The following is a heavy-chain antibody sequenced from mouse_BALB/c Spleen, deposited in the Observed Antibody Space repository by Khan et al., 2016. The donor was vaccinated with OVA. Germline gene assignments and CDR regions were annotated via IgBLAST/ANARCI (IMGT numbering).Heavy chain of an antibody. V-gene: IGHV14-3*02. CDR3: ARDGNYFYAMDY. Sequence: EVQLQQSGAELVKPGASVKLSCTASGFNIKDTYMHWVKQRPEQGLEWIGRIDPANGNPKYDPKFQGKATITADTSSNTAYLQLSSLTSEDTAVYYCARDGNYFYAMDYWGQGTSVTVSS. D-gene: IGHD2-1*01. J-gene: IGHJ4*01. CDR1: GFNIKDTY. CDR2: IDPANGNP.